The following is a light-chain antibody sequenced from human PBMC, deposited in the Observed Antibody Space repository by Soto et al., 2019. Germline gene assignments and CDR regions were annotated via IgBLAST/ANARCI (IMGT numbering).Light chain of an antibody. CDR3: QQYGISGT. V-gene: IGKV3-15*01. J-gene: IGKJ1*01. CDR1: QSVSSN. Sequence: IVLAQSPATLSVSPGERATLSCRASQSVSSNLAWYQQKPGQAPRLLIYGASTRATGIPARFSGSGSGTDFTLTISRLEPEDFAVYYCQQYGISGTFGQGTKV. CDR2: GAS.